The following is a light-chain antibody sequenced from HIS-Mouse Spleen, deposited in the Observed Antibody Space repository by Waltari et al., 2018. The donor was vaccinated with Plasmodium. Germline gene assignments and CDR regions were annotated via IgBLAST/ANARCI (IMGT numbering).Light chain of an antibody. V-gene: IGLV2-23*03. CDR3: CSYAGSSTFVV. CDR1: SSDVGSYNL. Sequence: QSALTQPASVSGSPGQSITISCTGTSSDVGSYNLVSWYQQHPGKAPKLMIYEGSKRPSGVSIRFSGSKSGNTASLTSSGLQAEDEADYYCCSYAGSSTFVVFGGGTKLTVL. J-gene: IGLJ2*01. CDR2: EGS.